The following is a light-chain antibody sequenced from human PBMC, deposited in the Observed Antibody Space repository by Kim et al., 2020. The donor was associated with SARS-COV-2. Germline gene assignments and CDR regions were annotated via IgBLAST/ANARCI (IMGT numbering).Light chain of an antibody. CDR3: QQYDSYRLT. CDR1: QSISGW. J-gene: IGKJ4*01. Sequence: DIQMTQSPSTLSASVGDRVTITCRASQSISGWLAWYQQKPGKAPKLLIYDASSLESGVPSRFSGSGSGTDFTLTISSLQPDDFAPYFCQQYDSYRLTFGGGTKVDIK. V-gene: IGKV1-5*01. CDR2: DAS.